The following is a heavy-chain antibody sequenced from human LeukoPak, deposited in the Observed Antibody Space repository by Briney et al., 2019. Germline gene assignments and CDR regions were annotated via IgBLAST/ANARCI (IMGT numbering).Heavy chain of an antibody. CDR3: ARTAIRIAAANFDY. CDR2: ISSSSSYI. D-gene: IGHD6-13*01. J-gene: IGHJ4*02. Sequence: PGGSLRLSCAASGFTFSSYSMNWVRQAPGKGLEWVSSISSSSSYIYYADSVKGRFTISRDNAKNSLYLQMNSLRAEDTAVYYCARTAIRIAAANFDYWGQGTLVTVSS. V-gene: IGHV3-21*01. CDR1: GFTFSSYS.